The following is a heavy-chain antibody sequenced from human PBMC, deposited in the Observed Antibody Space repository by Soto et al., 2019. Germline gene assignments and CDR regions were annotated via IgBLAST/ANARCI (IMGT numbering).Heavy chain of an antibody. V-gene: IGHV4-31*03. CDR1: GGSISSGGYY. CDR2: IYYSEKT. J-gene: IGHJ6*02. Sequence: QVQLQESGPGLVKPSQTLSLTCTVSGGSISSGGYYWTWIRQHPGKGLEWIGYIYYSEKTYYNPSLKSRVTISVDTSKNPFSLTLSSVTAADTAVYYCARAPLISIFFAYGMDVWGQGTTVTVSS. D-gene: IGHD3-3*02. CDR3: ARAPLISIFFAYGMDV.